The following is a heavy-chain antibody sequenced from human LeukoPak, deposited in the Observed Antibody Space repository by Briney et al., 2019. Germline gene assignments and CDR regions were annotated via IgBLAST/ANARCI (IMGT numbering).Heavy chain of an antibody. Sequence: GGSLRLSCAASGFTFRNAWMSWVRQAPGKGLEWVGRIRSKTDGGIAEYTAPVKGRFIMSRDDSENTLYLQMNSLRTEDTALYYCTTELAGYCSSTSCSLNTWFDPWGQGTLVTVSS. V-gene: IGHV3-15*05. CDR2: IRSKTDGGIA. J-gene: IGHJ5*02. D-gene: IGHD2-2*03. CDR1: GFTFRNAW. CDR3: TTELAGYCSSTSCSLNTWFDP.